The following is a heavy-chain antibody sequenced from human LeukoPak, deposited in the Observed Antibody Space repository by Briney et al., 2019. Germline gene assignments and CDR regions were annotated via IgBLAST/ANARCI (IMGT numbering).Heavy chain of an antibody. Sequence: PSETLSLTCSVSGGSISSSNYYWSWIRQPAGKGLEWIGRIYTSESTNYNPSLKSRVTISVDTSRNQFSLKLSSVTAADTAVYYCARDPGPMDTADVWGKGTTVTVSS. J-gene: IGHJ6*04. CDR1: GGSISSSNYY. CDR3: ARDPGPMDTADV. CDR2: IYTSEST. V-gene: IGHV4-61*02. D-gene: IGHD5-18*01.